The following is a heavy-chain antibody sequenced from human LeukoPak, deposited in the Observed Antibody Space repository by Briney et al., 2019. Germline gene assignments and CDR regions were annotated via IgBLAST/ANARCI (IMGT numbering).Heavy chain of an antibody. J-gene: IGHJ4*02. D-gene: IGHD6-13*01. Sequence: ASVKVSCKASGGTFSSYAIGWVRQAPGQGLEWMGIINPSGGSTSYAQKFQGRVTMTRDTSTSTVYMELSSLRSEDTAVYYCAREEDSSWSLDYWGQGTLVTVSS. CDR3: AREEDSSWSLDY. CDR1: GGTFSSYA. V-gene: IGHV1-46*01. CDR2: INPSGGST.